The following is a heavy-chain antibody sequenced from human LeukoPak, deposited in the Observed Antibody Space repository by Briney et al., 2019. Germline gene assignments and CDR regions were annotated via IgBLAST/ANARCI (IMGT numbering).Heavy chain of an antibody. CDR1: GFTFRGHW. CDR3: TRDRSRAEDD. J-gene: IGHJ4*02. Sequence: GGSLRLSCAASGFTFRGHWMRWVREARGKGLEGGANINQGGSDKYYVDSVKGRFTISRDNANNLLYLQMNSLRGEDTAVFYCTRDRSRAEDDWGQGTLVTVSS. V-gene: IGHV3-7*01. D-gene: IGHD1-14*01. CDR2: INQGGSDK.